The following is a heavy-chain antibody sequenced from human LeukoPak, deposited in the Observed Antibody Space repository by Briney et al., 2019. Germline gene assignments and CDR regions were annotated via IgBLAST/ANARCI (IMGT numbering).Heavy chain of an antibody. Sequence: PGESLKISCQGSGSSFTNYWIGWVRQLPGKGLEWMGIIYPGDSDIRNSPSFQGQVTISADKSISTVYLQWSSLKASDTAMYYCARDGPVPATADAFDFWGQGTMVTVSS. V-gene: IGHV5-51*01. CDR3: ARDGPVPATADAFDF. J-gene: IGHJ3*01. CDR2: IYPGDSDI. CDR1: GSSFTNYW. D-gene: IGHD2-2*01.